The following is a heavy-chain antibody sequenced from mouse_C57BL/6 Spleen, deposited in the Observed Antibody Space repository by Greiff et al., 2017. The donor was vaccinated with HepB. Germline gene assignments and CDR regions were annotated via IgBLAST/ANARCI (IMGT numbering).Heavy chain of an antibody. J-gene: IGHJ2*01. CDR3: AKTPNDY. CDR1: GYAFTNYL. Sequence: VKLMESGAELVRPGTSVKVSCKASGYAFTNYLIEWVKQRPGQGLEWIGVINPGSGGTNYNEKFKGKATLTADKSSSTAYMQLSSLTSEDSAVYFCAKTPNDYWGQGTTLTVSS. CDR2: INPGSGGT. V-gene: IGHV1-54*01.